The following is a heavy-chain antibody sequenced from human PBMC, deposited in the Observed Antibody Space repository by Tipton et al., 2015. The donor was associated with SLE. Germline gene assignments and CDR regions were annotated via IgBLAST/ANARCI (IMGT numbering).Heavy chain of an antibody. V-gene: IGHV3-33*08. CDR1: GFTFRSYA. CDR2: VWYDGTSE. J-gene: IGHJ3*02. D-gene: IGHD3-3*01. CDR3: ARDRDLWSGNDAFDI. Sequence: SLRLSCAASGFTFRSYAITWVRQAPGKGLEWVAVVWYDGTSEYYADSVKGRFTISRDNSENTLSLQMNSLRVEDTAVYYCARDRDLWSGNDAFDIWGQGTMVTVSS.